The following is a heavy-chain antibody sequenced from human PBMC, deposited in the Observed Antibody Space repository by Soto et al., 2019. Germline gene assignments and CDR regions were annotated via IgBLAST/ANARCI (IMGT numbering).Heavy chain of an antibody. CDR1: GGSFSGYY. V-gene: IGHV4-34*01. CDR3: ARVVAAVGPDY. J-gene: IGHJ4*02. Sequence: SETLSLTCAVYGGSFSGYYWSWIRQPPGKGLEWIGEINDSGSTNYDPSLKSRVTISGDSSKNQFSLQLRSVTAADTAVYYCARVVAAVGPDYWGQGTLVTVSS. CDR2: INDSGST. D-gene: IGHD2-15*01.